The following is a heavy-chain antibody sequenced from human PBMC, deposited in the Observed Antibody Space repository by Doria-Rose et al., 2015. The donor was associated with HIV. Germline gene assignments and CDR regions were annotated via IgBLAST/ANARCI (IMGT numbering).Heavy chain of an antibody. D-gene: IGHD6-13*01. J-gene: IGHJ4*02. CDR3: ARIKSSRWYHKYYFDF. CDR2: IFSDDER. CDR1: GVSLSSPGMG. V-gene: IGHV2-26*01. Sequence: QVTLKESGPVLVKPTETLTLTCTVSGVSLSSPGMGVSWIRQPPGKALEWLANIFSDDERSYNTSLKSRLSIARGTSKRKVVLTMTDMDPVDTATYYCARIKSSRWYHKYYFDFWGQGTLVIVSA.